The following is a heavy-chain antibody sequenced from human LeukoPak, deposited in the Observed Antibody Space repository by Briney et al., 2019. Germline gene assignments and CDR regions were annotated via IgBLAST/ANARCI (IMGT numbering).Heavy chain of an antibody. D-gene: IGHD4-17*01. CDR2: IYYSGRT. V-gene: IGHV4-30-4*01. Sequence: SQTLSLTCTVSGGSISSGDYYWSWIRQPPGKGLEWIGYIYYSGRTYYNPSLKSRVTISVDTSKNQFSLKLSSVTAADTAVDYCAVDAYGDYDYFDYWGQGTLVTVSS. J-gene: IGHJ4*02. CDR1: GGSISSGDYY. CDR3: AVDAYGDYDYFDY.